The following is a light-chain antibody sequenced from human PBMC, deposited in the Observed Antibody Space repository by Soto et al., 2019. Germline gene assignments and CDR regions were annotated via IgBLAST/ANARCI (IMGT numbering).Light chain of an antibody. V-gene: IGKV3-11*01. Sequence: EVVMTQSPATLSLSPGERATLSCRASETVATNLAWYQQKPGQAPRLLISGASTRAAGISDRFRGSGSGTDFTLTISSIQPEDFAVYDCQQRSNSLTFGGGTKVDIK. J-gene: IGKJ4*01. CDR1: ETVATN. CDR2: GAS. CDR3: QQRSNSLT.